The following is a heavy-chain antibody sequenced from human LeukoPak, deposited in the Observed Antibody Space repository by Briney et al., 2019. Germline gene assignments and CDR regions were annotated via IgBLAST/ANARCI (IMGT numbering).Heavy chain of an antibody. D-gene: IGHD6-19*01. CDR1: GGSISSYS. Sequence: SETLPLTCTVSGGSISSYSWNWIRQPAGKGLEWIGRFHTSGSTNYNPSLQSRVTMSVDTSKNQFSLKLSSVTAADTAVYYCARDQQWLLYFDYGGQGTLVTVSS. J-gene: IGHJ4*02. CDR3: ARDQQWLLYFDY. V-gene: IGHV4-4*07. CDR2: FHTSGST.